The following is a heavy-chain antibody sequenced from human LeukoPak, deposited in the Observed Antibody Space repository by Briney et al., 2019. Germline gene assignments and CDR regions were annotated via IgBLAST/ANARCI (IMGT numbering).Heavy chain of an antibody. Sequence: SETLSLTCAVYGGSFSGYYWSWIRQPPGKGLEWIGEINHSGSTNYNPSLKSRVTISVDPSKNQFSLKLSSVTAADTAVYYCARGGVVVVVAATRRWFDPWGQGTLVTVSS. V-gene: IGHV4-34*01. D-gene: IGHD2-15*01. CDR1: GGSFSGYY. CDR3: ARGGVVVVVAATRRWFDP. CDR2: INHSGST. J-gene: IGHJ5*02.